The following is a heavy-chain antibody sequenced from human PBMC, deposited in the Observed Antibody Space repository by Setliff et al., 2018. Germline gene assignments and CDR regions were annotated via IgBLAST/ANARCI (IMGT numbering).Heavy chain of an antibody. CDR3: ARDYQGGWFDP. Sequence: PSETLSLTCTVSGVSIRSYYWSWIRQAPGKGLEWIGYVDHSGSTNFSPSLKSRGTISVDTSKTQVSLTLTSVTAADTAVYYCARDYQGGWFDPWGPGTLVTVSS. J-gene: IGHJ5*02. CDR2: VDHSGST. V-gene: IGHV4-59*01. CDR1: GVSIRSYY. D-gene: IGHD3-16*01.